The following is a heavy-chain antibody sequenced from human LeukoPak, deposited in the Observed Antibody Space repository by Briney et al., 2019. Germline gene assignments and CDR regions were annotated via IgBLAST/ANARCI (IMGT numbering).Heavy chain of an antibody. CDR2: ISSSSTYI. Sequence: GGSLRLSCAASGFTFRSYWMHWVRQVPGKGLEWVSSISSSSTYICYAESVKGRFTISRDDAKNSLYLQMNSLRAEDTAVYYCARGPQLHDAFDIWGQGTMVTVSS. CDR3: ARGPQLHDAFDI. V-gene: IGHV3-21*01. D-gene: IGHD1-26*01. CDR1: GFTFRSYW. J-gene: IGHJ3*02.